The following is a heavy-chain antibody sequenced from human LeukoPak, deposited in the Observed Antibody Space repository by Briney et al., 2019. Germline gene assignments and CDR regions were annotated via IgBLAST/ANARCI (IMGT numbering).Heavy chain of an antibody. CDR2: KWYDGSNK. D-gene: IGHD4-17*01. Sequence: GRSLRLSCAASGFTFSSYGMHWVRQAPGKGLEWVAAKWYDGSNKYYADSVKGRFTISRDNSKNTLYLQMNSLRAEDTAVYYCARSNTVGFDYWGQGTLVTVSS. CDR1: GFTFSSYG. J-gene: IGHJ4*02. CDR3: ARSNTVGFDY. V-gene: IGHV3-33*01.